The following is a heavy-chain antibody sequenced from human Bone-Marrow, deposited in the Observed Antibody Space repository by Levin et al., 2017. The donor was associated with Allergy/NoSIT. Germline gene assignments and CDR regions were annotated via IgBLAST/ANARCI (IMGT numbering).Heavy chain of an antibody. CDR3: ARGGFWPDL. J-gene: IGHJ5*02. V-gene: IGHV3-7*02. Sequence: HPGGSLRLSCAASGFDFSGYWMSWVRQAPGKGLEWVANIRPDGSDKHHVDSVQGRFTISRDNAKNSLYLQMNRLRDEDTAVYYCARGGFWPDLWGQGTLVTVSS. D-gene: IGHD3-3*01. CDR2: IRPDGSDK. CDR1: GFDFSGYW.